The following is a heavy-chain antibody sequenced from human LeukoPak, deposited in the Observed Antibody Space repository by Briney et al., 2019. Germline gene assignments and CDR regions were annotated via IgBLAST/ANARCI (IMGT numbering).Heavy chain of an antibody. D-gene: IGHD3-9*01. CDR3: ARDTNTYDILTGSENYFDY. V-gene: IGHV3-48*03. J-gene: IGHJ4*02. Sequence: GSLRLSCAASGFTFSSYEMNWVRQAPGKGLEWVSYISSSGSTIYYADSVKGRFTISRDNAKNSLYLQMNSLRAEDTAVYYCARDTNTYDILTGSENYFDYWGQGTLVTVSS. CDR1: GFTFSSYE. CDR2: ISSSGSTI.